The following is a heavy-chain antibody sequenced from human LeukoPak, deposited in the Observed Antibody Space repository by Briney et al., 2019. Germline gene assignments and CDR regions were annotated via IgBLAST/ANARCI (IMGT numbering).Heavy chain of an antibody. V-gene: IGHV3-21*01. J-gene: IGHJ4*02. CDR2: ISSSSSYI. CDR1: GFTFSDYY. CDR3: ARDKQWLVDY. Sequence: PGGSLRLSCAASGFTFSDYYMSWIRQAPGKGLEWVSSISSSSSYIYYADSVKGRFTISRDNAKNSLYLQMNSLRAEDTAVYYCARDKQWLVDYWGQGTLVTVSS. D-gene: IGHD6-19*01.